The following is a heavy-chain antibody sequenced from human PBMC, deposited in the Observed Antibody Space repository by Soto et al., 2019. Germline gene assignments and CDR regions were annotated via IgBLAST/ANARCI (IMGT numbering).Heavy chain of an antibody. CDR3: ARDWRPGIAAAGTIWFDP. V-gene: IGHV3-21*01. D-gene: IGHD6-13*01. CDR2: ISSSSSYI. Sequence: PGGSLRLSCAASGFTFSSYSMNWVRQAPGKGLEWVSSISSSSSYICYADSVKGRFTISRDNAKNSLYLQMNSLRAEDTAVYYCARDWRPGIAAAGTIWFDPRGQGTLVTVSS. J-gene: IGHJ5*02. CDR1: GFTFSSYS.